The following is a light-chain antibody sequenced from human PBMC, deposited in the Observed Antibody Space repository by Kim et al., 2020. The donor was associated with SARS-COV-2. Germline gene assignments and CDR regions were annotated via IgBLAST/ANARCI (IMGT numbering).Light chain of an antibody. J-gene: IGLJ3*02. CDR1: SIGSKG. CDR2: DDS. CDR3: QVWDDGSLV. Sequence: SYELTQPPSLSVAPGGTATLTCGGNSIGSKGVHWYQQKPGQAPVLVVHDDSDRPSGIPERFSGSNSGNTATLTIMRAEAGDEADYFCQVWDDGSLVFGGGTQLTVL. V-gene: IGLV3-21*02.